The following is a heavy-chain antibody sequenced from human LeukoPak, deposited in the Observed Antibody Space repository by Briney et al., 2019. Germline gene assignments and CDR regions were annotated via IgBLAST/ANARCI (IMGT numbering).Heavy chain of an antibody. CDR2: ISSNGGST. D-gene: IGHD6-13*01. Sequence: QSGGSLRLSCSASGFTFSSYAMHWVRQAPGKGLEYVSAISSNGGSTYYADSVKGRFTISRDNSKSTLYLQMSSLRAEDTAVYYCVKLGGAGTGYYYYGMDVWGQGTTVTVSS. J-gene: IGHJ6*02. CDR1: GFTFSSYA. V-gene: IGHV3-64D*06. CDR3: VKLGGAGTGYYYYGMDV.